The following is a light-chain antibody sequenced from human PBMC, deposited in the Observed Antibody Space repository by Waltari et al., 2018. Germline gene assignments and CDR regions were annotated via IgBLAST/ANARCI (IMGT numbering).Light chain of an antibody. CDR2: DVS. V-gene: IGLV2-14*03. Sequence: QSPLTQPASLSGSPGQSITIPCPGSSSDLGYYNCVPWYQHNPDRAPKSIIYDVSYRPSGVSDRFSGSKSGNKASLTISGLQAEDEADYYCSAYSTTSTWVFGGGTKVTVL. J-gene: IGLJ3*02. CDR1: SSDLGYYNC. CDR3: SAYSTTSTWV.